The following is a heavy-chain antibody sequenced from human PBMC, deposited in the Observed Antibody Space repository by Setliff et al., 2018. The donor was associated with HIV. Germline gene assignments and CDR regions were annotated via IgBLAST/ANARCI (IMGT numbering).Heavy chain of an antibody. V-gene: IGHV4-59*01. D-gene: IGHD5-18*01. CDR2: FYTSGST. Sequence: PSETLSLTCTVSGDSFTTYYWSWLRQPPGKELEWIGYFYTSGSTNYNPSLKSRITISIDTSKSQFSLKLTSVAAADTAVYYCARDSGGYNYGFAVGSFDYWGQGALVTVSS. CDR3: ARDSGGYNYGFAVGSFDY. J-gene: IGHJ4*02. CDR1: GDSFTTYY.